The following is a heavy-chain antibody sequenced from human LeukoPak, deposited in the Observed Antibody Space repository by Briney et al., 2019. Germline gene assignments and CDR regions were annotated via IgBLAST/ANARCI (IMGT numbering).Heavy chain of an antibody. CDR3: AREWREWFGELFVY. CDR2: INTNTGNP. D-gene: IGHD3-10*01. CDR1: GYTFTSYG. J-gene: IGHJ4*02. Sequence: ASVKVSCKASGYTFTSYGISWVRQAPGQGLEWMGWINTNTGNPTYAQGFTGRFVFSLDTSVSTAYLQISSLKAEDTAVYYCAREWREWFGELFVYWGQGTLVTVSS. V-gene: IGHV7-4-1*02.